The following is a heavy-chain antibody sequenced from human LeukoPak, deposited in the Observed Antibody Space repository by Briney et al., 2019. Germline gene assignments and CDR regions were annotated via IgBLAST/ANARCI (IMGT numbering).Heavy chain of an antibody. CDR1: GFTFSDYY. CDR2: SGNRAHDYPT. J-gene: IGHJ4*02. CDR3: VRGYNSFDS. Sequence: PGGSLRLSCAVSGFTFSDYYMDWVRQTPGKGLEWISRSGNRAHDYPTVYASSVRGRFTISRDSSGNSLYLQMNSLKTDDTAVYYGVRGYNSFDSWGQGTLVTVSS. V-gene: IGHV3-72*01. D-gene: IGHD5-12*01.